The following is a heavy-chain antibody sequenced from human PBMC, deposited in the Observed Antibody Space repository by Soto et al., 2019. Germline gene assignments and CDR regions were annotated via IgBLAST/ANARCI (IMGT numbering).Heavy chain of an antibody. CDR3: ARDVITGAFYYYYYYMDV. D-gene: IGHD1-20*01. CDR1: GDSVSSNSAA. J-gene: IGHJ6*03. Sequence: SQTLSLTCAISGDSVSSNSAAWNWIRQSPSRGLEWLGRTYYRSKWYNDYAVSVKSRITINPDTSKNQFSLQLNSVTPEDTAVYYCARDVITGAFYYYYYYMDVWGKGTTVTVSS. V-gene: IGHV6-1*01. CDR2: TYYRSKWYN.